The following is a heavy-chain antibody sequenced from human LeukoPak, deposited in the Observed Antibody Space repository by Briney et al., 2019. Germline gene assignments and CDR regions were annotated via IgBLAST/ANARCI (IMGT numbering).Heavy chain of an antibody. Sequence: SETLSLTXTVSGGSISSSSYYWGWIRQPPGKGLDWIGSIYYSGSTYYNPSLKSRVTISVDTSKNQFSLKLSSVTAADTAVYYCARLANTAYYDFWSGYFPNWFDPWGQGTLVTVSS. D-gene: IGHD3-3*01. CDR1: GGSISSSSYY. CDR3: ARLANTAYYDFWSGYFPNWFDP. J-gene: IGHJ5*02. CDR2: IYYSGST. V-gene: IGHV4-39*01.